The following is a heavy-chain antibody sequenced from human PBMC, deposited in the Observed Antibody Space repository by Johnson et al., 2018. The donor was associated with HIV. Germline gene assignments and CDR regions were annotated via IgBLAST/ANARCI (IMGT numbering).Heavy chain of an antibody. CDR2: IWYDGSNK. V-gene: IGHV3-33*06. Sequence: QVQLVESGGGVVQPGRSLRLSCAASGFTFSSYGMHWVRQAPGKGLEWVAVIWYDGSNKYYADSVKGRFTISRDNSKNTLYLQMNSLRVEDTAVYYCAKAVCGQHLVQDAFDIWGQGTMVAVSS. J-gene: IGHJ3*02. CDR1: GFTFSSYG. D-gene: IGHD6-13*01. CDR3: AKAVCGQHLVQDAFDI.